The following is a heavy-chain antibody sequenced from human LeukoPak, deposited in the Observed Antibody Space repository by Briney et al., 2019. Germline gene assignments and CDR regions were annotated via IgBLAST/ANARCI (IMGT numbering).Heavy chain of an antibody. CDR2: IIPIFGTA. V-gene: IGHV1-69*06. D-gene: IGHD3-9*01. Sequence: ASVTVSCKASGGTFSSYGISWVRQAPGQGLEWMGGIIPIFGTANYAQKFQGRVTITADKSTSTSYMELSSLRSEDTAVYYCARDNPYDILTGYYYWFDPWGQGTLVTVSS. CDR1: GGTFSSYG. J-gene: IGHJ5*02. CDR3: ARDNPYDILTGYYYWFDP.